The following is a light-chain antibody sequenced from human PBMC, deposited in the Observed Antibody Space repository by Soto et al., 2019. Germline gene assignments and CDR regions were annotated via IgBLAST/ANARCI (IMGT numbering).Light chain of an antibody. Sequence: EVALTQSPGTLSLSPGARATLSCRASQSVANNYLTWYQQKPGQAPRVLIYEASTRATGIPDRFSGSGSGTDFTLTISRLEPEDFAVYYCQQYGSSPWTFGQGTKVDIK. CDR3: QQYGSSPWT. J-gene: IGKJ1*01. V-gene: IGKV3-20*01. CDR1: QSVANNY. CDR2: EAS.